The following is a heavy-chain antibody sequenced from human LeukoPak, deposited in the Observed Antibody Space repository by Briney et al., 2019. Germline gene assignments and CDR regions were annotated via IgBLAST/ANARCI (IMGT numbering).Heavy chain of an antibody. CDR3: ARKGPSWYWGGISLNAFDI. Sequence: PSETLSLTCAVYGGSFSGYYWSWIRQPPGKGLEWIGEINHSGSTNYNPSLKSRVTISVDTSKNQFSLKLSSVTAADTAVYYCARKGPSWYWGGISLNAFDIWGQGTMVTVSS. CDR1: GGSFSGYY. CDR2: INHSGST. V-gene: IGHV4-34*01. D-gene: IGHD6-13*01. J-gene: IGHJ3*02.